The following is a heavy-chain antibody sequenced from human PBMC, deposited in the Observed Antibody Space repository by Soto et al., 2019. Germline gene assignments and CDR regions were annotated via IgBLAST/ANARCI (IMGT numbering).Heavy chain of an antibody. Sequence: EVQLVESEGGLVQPGGSLRLSCAASGFTFSYYWMHWVRQAPGQGLVWVSRIHSDGSSTTYADSVKGRFTISRDNAKNPLYLQMNSLRAEDAAVYYGARGDRGAFALWGQGTMVTVSS. D-gene: IGHD2-21*02. J-gene: IGHJ3*01. CDR1: GFTFSYYW. V-gene: IGHV3-74*01. CDR2: IHSDGSST. CDR3: ARGDRGAFAL.